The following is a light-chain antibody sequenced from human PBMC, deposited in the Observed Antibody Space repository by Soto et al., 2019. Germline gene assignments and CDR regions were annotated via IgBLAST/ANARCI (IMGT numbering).Light chain of an antibody. J-gene: IGKJ5*01. CDR2: GAS. CDR1: QSVSNSY. Sequence: EILVTQYPGAVSLSPGERATLSCRAGQSVSNSYLAWYQQNPGQAPRLLIYGASSRATGISDRFSGSGSGTDFTLTISRLQPEDFAVYYCQQYGSSPISFGHGTRLEI. V-gene: IGKV3-20*01. CDR3: QQYGSSPIS.